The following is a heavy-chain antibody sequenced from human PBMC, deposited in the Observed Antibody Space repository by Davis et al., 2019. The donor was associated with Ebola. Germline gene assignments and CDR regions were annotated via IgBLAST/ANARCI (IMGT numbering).Heavy chain of an antibody. CDR1: GYTFTSYY. Sequence: ASVKVSCKASGYTFTSYYMHWVRQAPGQGLEWMGIINPSGGSTSYAQKFQGRVTMTRDTSTSTVYMELSSLRSEDTAVYYCARSLYSSGWRRGMGWFDPWGQGTPVTVSS. D-gene: IGHD6-19*01. CDR3: ARSLYSSGWRRGMGWFDP. J-gene: IGHJ5*02. CDR2: INPSGGST. V-gene: IGHV1-46*01.